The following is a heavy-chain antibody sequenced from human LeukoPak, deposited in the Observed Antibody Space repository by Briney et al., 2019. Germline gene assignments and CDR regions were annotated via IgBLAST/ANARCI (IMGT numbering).Heavy chain of an antibody. CDR1: GGSISSYY. CDR3: ARREYPSCYEDH. Sequence: SETLSLTCTVSGGSISSYYWSWIRQPPGKGLEWIGHIHYTGSTNYNPSLKSRVTISVDTSKNQFSLKLNSVTAADTAVYYCARREYPSCYEDHWGQGTLVTVSS. CDR2: IHYTGST. V-gene: IGHV4-59*08. D-gene: IGHD2-2*01. J-gene: IGHJ4*02.